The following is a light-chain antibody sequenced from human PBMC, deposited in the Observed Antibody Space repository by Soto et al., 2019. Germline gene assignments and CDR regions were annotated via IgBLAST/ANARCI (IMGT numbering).Light chain of an antibody. J-gene: IGLJ2*01. CDR3: SSYTSSSTLVV. CDR1: SSDVGGYNY. CDR2: DVS. Sequence: QSALTQPASVSGSPGQSITISCTGTSSDVGGYNYVSWYQQHAGKAPKLMIYDVSNRPSGVSNRFSASKSGNTASLTISGLQAEDEADYYCSSYTSSSTLVVFGGGTKLTVL. V-gene: IGLV2-14*01.